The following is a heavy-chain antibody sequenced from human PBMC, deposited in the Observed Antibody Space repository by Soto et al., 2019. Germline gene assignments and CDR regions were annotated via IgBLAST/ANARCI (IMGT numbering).Heavy chain of an antibody. Sequence: PSETLSLTCTVSGGSISSYYWSWIRQPPGKGLEWIGYIYSSGSTNYTPSLKSRVTISVDTSKIQFSLRLSSVTAADTAVYYFARHPAVTGTAAYFDYWGQGTLVTVSS. J-gene: IGHJ4*02. D-gene: IGHD6-19*01. V-gene: IGHV4-59*08. CDR3: ARHPAVTGTAAYFDY. CDR2: IYSSGST. CDR1: GGSISSYY.